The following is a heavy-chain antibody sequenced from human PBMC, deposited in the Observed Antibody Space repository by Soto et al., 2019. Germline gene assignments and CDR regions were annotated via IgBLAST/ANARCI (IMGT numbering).Heavy chain of an antibody. Sequence: QVQLQESGPGLVKPSQTLSLTCTISGGSISSGGYYWSWIRQHPGKGLEWIGYIYYNGSTYYNPSLKSRVTISVDTSKNQFSLKLSSVTAADTAVYYCARGSVVAATLFDYWGQGTLVTVSS. CDR3: ARGSVVAATLFDY. CDR1: GGSISSGGYY. J-gene: IGHJ4*02. D-gene: IGHD2-15*01. V-gene: IGHV4-31*03. CDR2: IYYNGST.